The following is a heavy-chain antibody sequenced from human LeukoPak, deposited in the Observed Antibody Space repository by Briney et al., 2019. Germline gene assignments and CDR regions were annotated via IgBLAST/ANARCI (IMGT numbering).Heavy chain of an antibody. CDR1: GGSISSSSYY. CDR3: ARDIYRFGESPSEAEYFQH. CDR2: IYYSGST. Sequence: SETLSLTCTVPGGSISSSSYYWGWIRQPPGKGLEWIGSIYYSGSTYYNPSLKSRVTISVDTSKNQFSLKLSSVTAADTAVYYCARDIYRFGESPSEAEYFQHWGQGTLVTVSS. V-gene: IGHV4-39*07. D-gene: IGHD3-10*01. J-gene: IGHJ1*01.